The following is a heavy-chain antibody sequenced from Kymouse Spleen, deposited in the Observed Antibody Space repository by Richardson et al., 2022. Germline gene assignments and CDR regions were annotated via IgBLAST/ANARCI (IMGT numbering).Heavy chain of an antibody. Sequence: QVQLQQWGAGLLKPSETLSLTCAVYGGSFSGYYWSWIRQPPGKGLEWIGEINHSGSTNYNPSLKSRVTISVDTSKNQFSLKLSSVTAADTAVYYCARGGEQLNWFDPWGQGTLVTVSS. V-gene: IGHV4-34*01. CDR1: GGSFSGYY. J-gene: IGHJ5*02. CDR2: INHSGST. CDR3: ARGGEQLNWFDP. D-gene: IGHD6-13*01,IGHD6-6*01.